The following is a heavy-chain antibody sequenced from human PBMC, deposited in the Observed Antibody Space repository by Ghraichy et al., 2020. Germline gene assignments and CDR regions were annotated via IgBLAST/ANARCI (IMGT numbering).Heavy chain of an antibody. CDR1: GGSIRSYY. V-gene: IGHV4-59*08. Sequence: SETLSLTCTVSGGSIRSYYWCWIRQPPGKGLEWIGYIYYSGSANYNPSLKSRVTISVDTSKNQFSLKLSPVTAADRAVYYCARHIYNRKWLRFDPWGQGTLVTVSS. J-gene: IGHJ5*02. D-gene: IGHD5-12*01. CDR2: IYYSGSA. CDR3: ARHIYNRKWLRFDP.